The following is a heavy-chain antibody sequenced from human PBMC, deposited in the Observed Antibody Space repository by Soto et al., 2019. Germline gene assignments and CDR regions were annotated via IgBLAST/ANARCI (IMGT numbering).Heavy chain of an antibody. J-gene: IGHJ6*03. CDR3: ATAASPAGLDIVVVPAAPYYYYYYMDV. CDR1: GFTFSSYS. D-gene: IGHD2-2*03. V-gene: IGHV3-21*01. CDR2: ISSSSSYI. Sequence: EVQLVESGGGLVKPGGSLRLSCAASGFTFSSYSMNWVRQAPGKGLEWVSSISSSSSYIYYADSVKGRFTISRDNAKNSLYLQMNRLRAEDTAVYYCATAASPAGLDIVVVPAAPYYYYYYMDVWGKGTTVTVSS.